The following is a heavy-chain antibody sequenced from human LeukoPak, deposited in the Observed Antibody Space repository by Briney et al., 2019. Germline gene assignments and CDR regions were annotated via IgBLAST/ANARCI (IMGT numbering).Heavy chain of an antibody. CDR2: IRCDGSNK. CDR1: GFTFISYG. CDR3: AKDLFYFGRGCYEPIEYFQH. Sequence: TGGSLRLSCAASGFTFISYGVHWVCQAPGKGMEWVAFIRCDGSNKYYADSVKGRFTISIDNSKNTLYLQMNSLRAEDTAVYYCAKDLFYFGRGCYEPIEYFQHWGQRTLVTVSS. D-gene: IGHD2-21*02. V-gene: IGHV3-30*02. J-gene: IGHJ1*01.